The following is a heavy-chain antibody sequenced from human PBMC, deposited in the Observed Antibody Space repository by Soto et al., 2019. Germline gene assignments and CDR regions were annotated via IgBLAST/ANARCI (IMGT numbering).Heavy chain of an antibody. CDR3: AQSLLFVDHADMDV. CDR2: IIPIQGKA. V-gene: IGHV1-69*02. D-gene: IGHD2-21*01. J-gene: IGHJ6*03. CDR1: GGSFMSYS. Sequence: QVQLVQSGAELKKPGSSVKVSCEASGGSFMSYSFTWVRQAPGQGLEWMGRIIPIQGKANYALKFQDIVKITADRSTRTAYMELRSLRPEATAVYYCAQSLLFVDHADMDVWGKGTTVTGSS.